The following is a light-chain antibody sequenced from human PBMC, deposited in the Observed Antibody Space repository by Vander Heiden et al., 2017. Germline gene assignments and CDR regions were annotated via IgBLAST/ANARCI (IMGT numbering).Light chain of an antibody. CDR3: QQYNRWVALT. CDR1: HSVSTN. Sequence: EIEMTHSPATLSVSPGERATLSCRASHSVSTNLAWYQQKPGQAPRLIIYNAATRATGIPARFSGSGSGTEFTLTISSLQSEDCAVYYCQQYNRWVALTFGGGTKVEIK. V-gene: IGKV3D-15*01. J-gene: IGKJ4*01. CDR2: NAA.